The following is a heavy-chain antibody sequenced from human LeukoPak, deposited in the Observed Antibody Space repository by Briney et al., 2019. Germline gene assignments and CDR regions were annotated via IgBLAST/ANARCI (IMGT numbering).Heavy chain of an antibody. CDR3: ARATAVATMKAFDY. V-gene: IGHV1-2*04. CDR1: GYTFTGYY. CDR2: INPNSGGT. D-gene: IGHD5-12*01. Sequence: ASVTVSCLASGYTFTGYYMHWVRQAPGQGLEWMGWINPNSGGTNYAQKFQGWVTMTRDTSISTAYMELSRLRSDDTAVYYCARATAVATMKAFDYWGQGTLVTVSS. J-gene: IGHJ4*02.